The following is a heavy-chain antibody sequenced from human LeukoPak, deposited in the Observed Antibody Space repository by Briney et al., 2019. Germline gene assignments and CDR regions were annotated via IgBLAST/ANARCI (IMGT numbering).Heavy chain of an antibody. CDR2: ISAGGATT. D-gene: IGHD6-13*01. CDR3: ARGYSSSWYKDY. Sequence: GGSLRLSCAASGFSFSSYAMSWVRQAPGKGLEWVSGISAGGATTHYADSVKGRFTMSRDNSKKTVYLQMNSLRAEDTAVYYCARGYSSSWYKDYWGQGTLVTVSS. V-gene: IGHV3-23*01. J-gene: IGHJ4*02. CDR1: GFSFSSYA.